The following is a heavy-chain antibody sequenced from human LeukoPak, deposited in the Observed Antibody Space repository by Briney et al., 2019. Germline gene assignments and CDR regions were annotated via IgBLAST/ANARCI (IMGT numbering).Heavy chain of an antibody. CDR2: IYYSGST. Sequence: SETLSLTCTVSGGSISSYYWSWIRQPPGKGLEWIGYIYYSGSTNYNPSLKSRVTISVDTSTNQFYLKLSSVTAADTAVYYCARAPRTGAWDMITFGGVIVHGEAFDFWGQGTMVTVSS. D-gene: IGHD3-16*02. CDR3: ARAPRTGAWDMITFGGVIVHGEAFDF. CDR1: GGSISSYY. V-gene: IGHV4-59*01. J-gene: IGHJ3*01.